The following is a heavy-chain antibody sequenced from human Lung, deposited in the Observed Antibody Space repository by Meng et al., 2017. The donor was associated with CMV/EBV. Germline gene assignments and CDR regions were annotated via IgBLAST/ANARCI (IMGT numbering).Heavy chain of an antibody. D-gene: IGHD1-14*01. J-gene: IGHJ4*01. V-gene: IGHV1-2*02. Sequence: QVRLVQSGAAVKKPGASVKVSCKASGYTLIDYSMHWVRQAPGQGLEWVGWINPKSGGTHYAQSFQGRVTITRDTSINTVYMEISSLKSDDTAVYYCTSAPGDYWGQGTLVTVSS. CDR1: GYTLIDYS. CDR2: INPKSGGT. CDR3: TSAPGDY.